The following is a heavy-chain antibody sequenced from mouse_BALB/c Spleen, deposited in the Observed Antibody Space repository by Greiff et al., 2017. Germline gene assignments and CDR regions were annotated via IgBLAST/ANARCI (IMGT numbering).Heavy chain of an antibody. V-gene: IGHV1-14*01. CDR1: GYTFTSYV. J-gene: IGHJ4*01. CDR2: INPYNDGT. CDR3: ARGGNYGNYLYAMDY. D-gene: IGHD2-1*01. Sequence: SGPELVKPGASVKMSCKASGYTFTSYVMHWVKQKPGQGLEWIGYINPYNDGTKYNEKFKGKATLTSDKSSSTAYMELSSLTSEDSAVYYCARGGNYGNYLYAMDYWGQGTSVTVSS.